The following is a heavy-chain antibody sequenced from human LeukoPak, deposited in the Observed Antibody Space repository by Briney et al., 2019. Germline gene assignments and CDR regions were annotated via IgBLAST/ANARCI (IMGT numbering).Heavy chain of an antibody. V-gene: IGHV3-74*01. CDR3: ASITTVALNDAFDI. CDR2: INTDGSST. Sequence: GGSLRLSCAASGFTFSSYWMHWVRQAPGKGLVWVSRINTDGSSTSYADSVKGRFTISRDNSKNTLYLQMNSLRAEDTAVYYCASITTVALNDAFDIWGQGTMVTVSS. D-gene: IGHD4-23*01. J-gene: IGHJ3*02. CDR1: GFTFSSYW.